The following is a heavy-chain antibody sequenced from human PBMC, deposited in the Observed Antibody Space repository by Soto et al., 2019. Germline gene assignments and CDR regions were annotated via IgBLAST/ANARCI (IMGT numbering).Heavy chain of an antibody. CDR3: ARVNPPPTIVATFDNWFDP. D-gene: IGHD5-12*01. J-gene: IGHJ5*02. CDR2: ISAYNGNT. V-gene: IGHV1-18*01. Sequence: QVQLVQSGAEVKKPGASVKVSCKASGYTFTSYGISWVRQAPGQGLEWMGWISAYNGNTNYAQKLQGRVTMTTATPTSTAYRELRSLRSDDTAVYYGARVNPPPTIVATFDNWFDPWGQGTLVTVSS. CDR1: GYTFTSYG.